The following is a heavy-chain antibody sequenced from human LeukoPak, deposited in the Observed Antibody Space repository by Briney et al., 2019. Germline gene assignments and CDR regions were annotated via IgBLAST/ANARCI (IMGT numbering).Heavy chain of an antibody. CDR3: AGDWTTDGSGSYFYGMDV. Sequence: GASVKVSCKASGYTFTSYYMHWVRQAPGQGLEWMGIINPSGGSTSYAQKFQGRATMTRDTSTSTVYMELSSLRSEDTAVYYCAGDWTTDGSGSYFYGMDVWGQGTTVTVSS. D-gene: IGHD3-10*01. CDR2: INPSGGST. CDR1: GYTFTSYY. J-gene: IGHJ6*02. V-gene: IGHV1-46*01.